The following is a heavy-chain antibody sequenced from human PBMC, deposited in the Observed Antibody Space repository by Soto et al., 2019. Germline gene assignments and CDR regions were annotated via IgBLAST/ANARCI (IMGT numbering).Heavy chain of an antibody. Sequence: ASVKVSCKASGYTFTSYGISWVRQAPGQWLEWMGWISAYNGNTNYAQKLQGRVTMTTDTSTSTAYMELRSLRSDDTAVYYCARDDSSVVPAAMARTFDYWGQGTLVTVSS. CDR3: ARDDSSVVPAAMARTFDY. CDR2: ISAYNGNT. CDR1: GYTFTSYG. V-gene: IGHV1-18*01. D-gene: IGHD2-2*01. J-gene: IGHJ4*02.